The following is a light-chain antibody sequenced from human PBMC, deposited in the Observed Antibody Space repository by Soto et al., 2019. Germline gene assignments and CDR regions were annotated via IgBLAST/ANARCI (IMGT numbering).Light chain of an antibody. Sequence: DIVMTQSPDSLAVSLGERATINCKSSQSVLYSSNEKNYLAWYQQKPRQPPKLLIYWASNRESGVPARFSGSGSGTDFTLTISSLQAEDFATYYCQQYNGYSRTFGQGTKVDIK. CDR2: WAS. CDR3: QQYNGYSRT. J-gene: IGKJ1*01. V-gene: IGKV4-1*01. CDR1: QSVLYSSNEKNY.